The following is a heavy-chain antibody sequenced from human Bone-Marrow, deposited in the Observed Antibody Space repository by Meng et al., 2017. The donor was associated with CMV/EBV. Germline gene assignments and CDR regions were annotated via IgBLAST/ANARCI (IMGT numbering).Heavy chain of an antibody. CDR3: ARPPWPHHYYGMDV. J-gene: IGHJ6*02. D-gene: IGHD5-12*01. V-gene: IGHV5-51*01. CDR1: GYSFTSYW. Sequence: KVSCKGSGYSFTSYWIGWVRQMPGKGLEWMGIIYPGDSDTKYRPSFQGQVTISADKSISTAYLQWSSLKASDTAMYYCARPPWPHHYYGMDVWGQGTTVTVSS. CDR2: IYPGDSDT.